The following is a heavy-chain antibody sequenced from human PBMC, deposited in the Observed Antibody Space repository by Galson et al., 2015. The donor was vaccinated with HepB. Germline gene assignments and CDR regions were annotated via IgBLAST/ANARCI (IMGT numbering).Heavy chain of an antibody. CDR3: AKDISGVDYVWGSYRYLSGYDL. V-gene: IGHV3-23*01. Sequence: SLRLSCAASGFTFSSYAMSWVRQAPGKGLEWVSANSGSGGSTYYADSVKGRFTISRDNSRNTLYLQMNSLRAEDTAVYYCAKDISGVDYVWGSYRYLSGYDLWGQGTLVTVSS. J-gene: IGHJ5*02. CDR1: GFTFSSYA. D-gene: IGHD3-16*02. CDR2: NSGSGGST.